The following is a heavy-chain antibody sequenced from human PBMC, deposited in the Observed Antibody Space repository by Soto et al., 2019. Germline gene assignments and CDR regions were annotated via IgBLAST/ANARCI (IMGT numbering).Heavy chain of an antibody. CDR1: GFTFSSYS. J-gene: IGHJ6*02. CDR2: ISSSSSTI. D-gene: IGHD2-2*02. Sequence: GGSLRLSCAASGFTFSSYSMNWVRQAPGKGLEWVSYISSSSSTIYYADSVKGRFTISRDNAKNSLYLQMNSLRDEDTAVYYCARDVVVVPAAIKYYYYYGMDVWGQGTTVTVSS. V-gene: IGHV3-48*02. CDR3: ARDVVVVPAAIKYYYYYGMDV.